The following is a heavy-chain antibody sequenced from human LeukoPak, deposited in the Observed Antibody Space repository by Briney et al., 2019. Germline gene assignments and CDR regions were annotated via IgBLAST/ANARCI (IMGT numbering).Heavy chain of an antibody. V-gene: IGHV3-23*01. J-gene: IGHJ3*02. CDR2: IYENGGTT. D-gene: IGHD1-26*01. CDR1: GFTFRSHA. CDR3: AKAVGAYDAFDI. Sequence: GGSLRLSCVGSGFTFRSHAMSWVRQAPEKGLEFVSGIYENGGTTYYADSVKGRFSTSRDNSKNTLYLQMNSLRAEDTAVYYCAKAVGAYDAFDIWGQGTMVTVSS.